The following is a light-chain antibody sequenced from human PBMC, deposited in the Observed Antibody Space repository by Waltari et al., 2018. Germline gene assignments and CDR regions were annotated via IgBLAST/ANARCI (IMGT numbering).Light chain of an antibody. V-gene: IGKV2-30*01. CDR1: QGLVYSDGNTY. CDR3: MQATYWPHT. Sequence: VGLTQSPLSLPVTLEQPASIYCRSSQGLVYSDGNTYLNGFQQRPGQTPRRLIYKISKRESGVPDRVSGSGSGTDFTLKISRVEAEDVGIYYCMQATYWPHTFGGGTKVEIK. CDR2: KIS. J-gene: IGKJ4*01.